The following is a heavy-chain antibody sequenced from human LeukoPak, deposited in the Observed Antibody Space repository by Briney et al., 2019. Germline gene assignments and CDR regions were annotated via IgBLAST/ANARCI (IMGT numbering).Heavy chain of an antibody. CDR1: GGSFSGYY. J-gene: IGHJ6*02. D-gene: IGHD1-1*01. CDR3: ARAQLNLLVDFGMDV. CDR2: INHSGST. V-gene: IGHV4-34*01. Sequence: SETLSLTCAVYGGSFSGYYWSWIRQPPGKGLEWIGEINHSGSTNYNPSLKSRVTISVDTSKNQFSLKLSSVTAADTAVYYCARAQLNLLVDFGMDVWGQGTTVTVSS.